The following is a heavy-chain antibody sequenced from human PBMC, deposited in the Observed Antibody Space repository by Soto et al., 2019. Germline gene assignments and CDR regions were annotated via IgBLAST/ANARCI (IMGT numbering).Heavy chain of an antibody. CDR1: GFTFDDYA. Sequence: GGSLRLSCAASGFTFDDYAMHWVRQAPGKGLEWVSGISWNSGSIGYADSVKGRFTISRDNAKNSLYLQMNSLRAEDTALYYCAKDGDYYGSGSYLGYWGQGTLVTVSS. D-gene: IGHD3-10*01. V-gene: IGHV3-9*01. CDR3: AKDGDYYGSGSYLGY. J-gene: IGHJ4*02. CDR2: ISWNSGSI.